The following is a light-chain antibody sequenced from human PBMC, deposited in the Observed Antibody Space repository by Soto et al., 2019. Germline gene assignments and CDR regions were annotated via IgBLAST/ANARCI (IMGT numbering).Light chain of an antibody. CDR2: AAS. V-gene: IGKV1-39*01. CDR3: QQSYIAPRT. Sequence: DIRMTQSPSSLSSSVGDTVTITCLSTQSISIFLNWYQQKPGKAPDLLIYAASILQSGVPSRFSGSGSGTDFTLTISSLQPEDFATYYCQQSYIAPRTFGQGTKVDI. J-gene: IGKJ1*01. CDR1: QSISIF.